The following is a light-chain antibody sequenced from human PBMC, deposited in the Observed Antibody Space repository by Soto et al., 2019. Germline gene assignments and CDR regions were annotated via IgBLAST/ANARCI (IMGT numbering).Light chain of an antibody. CDR3: QQYQSDTWT. J-gene: IGKJ1*01. V-gene: IGKV1-33*01. Sequence: DIQMTQSPSSLSASLGNRVTITCEASQDIATYLNWYQQKPGKAPNLLIYDASTLERGVPSRFSGSGSATEFTLTISDLQPDDFATYYCQQYQSDTWTFGQGTKVDI. CDR1: QDIATY. CDR2: DAS.